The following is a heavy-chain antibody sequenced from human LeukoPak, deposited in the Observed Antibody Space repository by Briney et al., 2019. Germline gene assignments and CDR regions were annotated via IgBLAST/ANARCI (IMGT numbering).Heavy chain of an antibody. J-gene: IGHJ2*01. CDR3: ARSIAVAVIYWYFDL. CDR1: GGSFSGYY. V-gene: IGHV4-34*01. CDR2: INHSGST. D-gene: IGHD6-19*01. Sequence: SETLSLTCAVYGGSFSGYYWSWIRQPPGKGLEWIGEINHSGSTNYNPSPKSRVTISVDTSKNQFSLKLSSVTAADTAVYYCARSIAVAVIYWYFDLWGRGTLVTVSS.